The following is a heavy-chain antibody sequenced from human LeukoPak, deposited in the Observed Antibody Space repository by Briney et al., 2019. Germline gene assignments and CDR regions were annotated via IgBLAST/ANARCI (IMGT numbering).Heavy chain of an antibody. CDR3: ARVRSGSYNWFDP. CDR1: EFTFSSYW. J-gene: IGHJ5*02. D-gene: IGHD1-26*01. V-gene: IGHV3-74*01. CDR2: INTDGSTT. Sequence: GGSLRLSCAASEFTFSSYWMHWVRQAPGKGLVWVSGINTDGSTTSYADSVKGRFTISRDNAKNTLYLQMNSLRAEDTAVYYCARVRSGSYNWFDPWGQGTLVTVSS.